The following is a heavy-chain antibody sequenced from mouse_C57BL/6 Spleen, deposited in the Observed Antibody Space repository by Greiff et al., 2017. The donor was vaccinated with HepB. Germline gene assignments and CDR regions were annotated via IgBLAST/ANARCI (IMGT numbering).Heavy chain of an antibody. Sequence: VQLQQSGAELVRPGASVKLSCTASGFNIKDDYMHWVKQRPEQGLEWIGWIDPENGDTEYASQFQGKATITADTSSNTAYLQLSSRTSEDTAVYYCTTGRYRRYFDVWGTGTTVTVSS. CDR1: GFNIKDDY. J-gene: IGHJ1*03. CDR3: TTGRYRRYFDV. D-gene: IGHD2-14*01. V-gene: IGHV14-4*01. CDR2: IDPENGDT.